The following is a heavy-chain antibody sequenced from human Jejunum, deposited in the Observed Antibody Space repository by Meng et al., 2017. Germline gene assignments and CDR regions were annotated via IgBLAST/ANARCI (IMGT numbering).Heavy chain of an antibody. CDR1: GASMSSGNYY. D-gene: IGHD1-1*01. Sequence: QIQLQESGPGLVKPSQTLSLTCTVSGASMSSGNYYWTWIRQHPGKGLEWIGYIYYSGSTYYNPSLQSLVTISIDMSENQFSLKLTSVTAADTAVYYCARVNWTSSYWYFDLWGRGTLVTASS. V-gene: IGHV4-31*01. J-gene: IGHJ2*01. CDR3: ARVNWTSSYWYFDL. CDR2: IYYSGST.